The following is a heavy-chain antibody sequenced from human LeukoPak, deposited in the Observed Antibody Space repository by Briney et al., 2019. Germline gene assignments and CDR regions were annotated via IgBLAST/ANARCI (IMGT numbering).Heavy chain of an antibody. D-gene: IGHD2-2*01. Sequence: GGSLRLSCAASGFTFSSYSMNWIRQAPGKGLEWVASISSSSSSIYYADSVTGRLTISRDNAKNSLYLQMNSLRAEDTAVYYCAGGVGYCSSTSCRTLTSWGQGTLVTVSS. CDR3: AGGVGYCSSTSCRTLTS. V-gene: IGHV3-21*01. CDR2: ISSSSSSI. J-gene: IGHJ5*02. CDR1: GFTFSSYS.